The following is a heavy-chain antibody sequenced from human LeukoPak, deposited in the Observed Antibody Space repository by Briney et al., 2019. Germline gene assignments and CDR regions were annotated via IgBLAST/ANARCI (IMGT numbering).Heavy chain of an antibody. D-gene: IGHD2-15*01. J-gene: IGHJ6*02. Sequence: PSETLSLTCTVSGGSVSSGSYYWSWIRQPPGKGLEWIGYIYYSGSTYYNPSLKSRVTISVDTSKNQFSLKLSSVTAADTAVYYCARDLGCSGGSCYGYYYYGMDVWGQGTTVTVSS. CDR3: ARDLGCSGGSCYGYYYYGMDV. V-gene: IGHV4-31*03. CDR1: GGSVSSGSYY. CDR2: IYYSGST.